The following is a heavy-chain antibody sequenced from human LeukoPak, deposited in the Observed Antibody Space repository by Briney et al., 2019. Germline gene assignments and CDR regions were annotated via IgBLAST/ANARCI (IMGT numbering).Heavy chain of an antibody. CDR2: ICSSSSTK. Sequence: GGSLRLSCAASGFTFSRYSMNWVRQAPGKGLEWVSYICSSSSTKYYADSVKGRFTISRDNAKSSLYLQMNSLRDEDTAVYFCARDPGHSSVGEPKHNDYWGQGTLVTVSS. J-gene: IGHJ4*02. D-gene: IGHD3-10*01. V-gene: IGHV3-48*02. CDR3: ARDPGHSSVGEPKHNDY. CDR1: GFTFSRYS.